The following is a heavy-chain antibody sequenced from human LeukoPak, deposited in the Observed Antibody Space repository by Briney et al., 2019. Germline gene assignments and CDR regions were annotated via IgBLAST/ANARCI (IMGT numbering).Heavy chain of an antibody. CDR2: ISGSGGST. D-gene: IGHD2-8*01. V-gene: IGHV3-23*01. CDR3: AKIPHRIVLMVYAIY. CDR1: GFTFSSYA. J-gene: IGHJ4*02. Sequence: PGGSLRLSCAASGFTFSSYAMSWVCQAPGKGLGWVSAISGSGGSTYYADSVKGRFTISRDNSKNTLYLQMNSLRAEDTAVYYCAKIPHRIVLMVYAIYWGQGTLVTVSS.